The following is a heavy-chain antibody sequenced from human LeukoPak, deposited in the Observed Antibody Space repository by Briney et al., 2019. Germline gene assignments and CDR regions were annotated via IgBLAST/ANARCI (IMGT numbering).Heavy chain of an antibody. Sequence: PGGSLRLSCAASGFTFSSYAMHWVRQAPGKGLEWVAVISYDGSNKYYADSVKGRFTISRDNSKNTLYLQMNSLRAEDTAVYYCARGPYCSGGSCYGYYGMDVWGQGTTVTVSS. D-gene: IGHD2-15*01. CDR1: GFTFSSYA. J-gene: IGHJ6*02. V-gene: IGHV3-30-3*01. CDR3: ARGPYCSGGSCYGYYGMDV. CDR2: ISYDGSNK.